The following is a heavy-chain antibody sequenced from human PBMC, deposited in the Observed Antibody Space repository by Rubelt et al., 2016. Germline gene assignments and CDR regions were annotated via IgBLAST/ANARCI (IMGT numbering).Heavy chain of an antibody. V-gene: IGHV1-46*01. J-gene: IGHJ5*02. CDR2: INPSGGST. CDR1: GYTFTSYY. D-gene: IGHD3-3*01. CDR3: ARSPRYDFEDNWFDP. Sequence: QVQLVQSGAEVKKPGASVKVSCKASGYTFTSYYMHWVRQAPGQGLEWMGIINPSGGSTSYAQKCQGGVTMTRDTSTSTVYMELSSLRSEDTAVYYCARSPRYDFEDNWFDPWGQGTLATVSS.